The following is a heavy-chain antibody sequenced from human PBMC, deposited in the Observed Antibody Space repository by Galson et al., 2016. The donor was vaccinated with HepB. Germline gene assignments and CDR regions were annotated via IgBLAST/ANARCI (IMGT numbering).Heavy chain of an antibody. Sequence: SLRLSCAASGFNFINYAMSWVRQAPGKGLEWVSTVSSRAGSTFYADSVKGRFTISRDNSRNRLYLQMNSLRAEDTAVYYCATLRDYWGQGTLVTVSS. CDR2: VSSRAGST. CDR3: ATLRDY. CDR1: GFNFINYA. J-gene: IGHJ4*02. D-gene: IGHD3-16*01. V-gene: IGHV3-23*01.